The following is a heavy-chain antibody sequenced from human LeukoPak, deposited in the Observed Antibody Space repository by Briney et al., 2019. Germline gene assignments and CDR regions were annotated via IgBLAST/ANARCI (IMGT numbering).Heavy chain of an antibody. V-gene: IGHV4-61*08. CDR2: IYSSGST. J-gene: IGHJ4*02. CDR1: GGSISSGAYY. CDR3: ARDYVYGSGSYYNRGFDY. Sequence: SETLSLTCTVSGGSISSGAYYWSWIRQPPGRGLEWLGYIYSSGSTNYNPSLKSRVTMSVDTSKNQFSLKLSSVTAADTAVYYCARDYVYGSGSYYNRGFDYWGQGTLVTVSS. D-gene: IGHD3-10*01.